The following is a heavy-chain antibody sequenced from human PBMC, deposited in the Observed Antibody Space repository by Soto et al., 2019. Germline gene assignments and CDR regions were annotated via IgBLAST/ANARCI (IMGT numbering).Heavy chain of an antibody. V-gene: IGHV4-30-4*01. J-gene: IGHJ4*02. CDR3: AREEQGGYHIDY. Sequence: PSETLSLTCTVSGGSISSGDYYWSWIRQPPGKGLEWIGYIYYSGSTYYNPSLKSRVTISVDTSKNQFSLKLSSVTAADTAVYYCAREEQGGYHIDYWGQGTLVTVSS. D-gene: IGHD3-3*01. CDR1: GGSISSGDYY. CDR2: IYYSGST.